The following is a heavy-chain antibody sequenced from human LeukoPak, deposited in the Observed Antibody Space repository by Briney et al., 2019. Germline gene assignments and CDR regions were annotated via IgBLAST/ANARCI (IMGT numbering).Heavy chain of an antibody. CDR3: ARVVSGYSYENDAFDV. D-gene: IGHD5-18*01. CDR1: GFTFSTYW. Sequence: GGSLRLSCAASGFTFSTYWMHWVRQAPGKGLVWVSRITSDGSRISNADSVKGRFTISRDNARNTLYLQMNSLRAEDTAVYYCARVVSGYSYENDAFDVWGQGTVVTVSS. V-gene: IGHV3-74*01. J-gene: IGHJ3*01. CDR2: ITSDGSRI.